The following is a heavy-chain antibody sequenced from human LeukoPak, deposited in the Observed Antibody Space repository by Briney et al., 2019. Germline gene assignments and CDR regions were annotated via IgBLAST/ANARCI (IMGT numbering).Heavy chain of an antibody. D-gene: IGHD3-22*01. V-gene: IGHV4-4*07. CDR3: ARDRPYYDSSGYPFDY. J-gene: IGHJ4*02. Sequence: TSQTLSLTCTVSGGSISSYYWSWIRQPAGQGLKCIGRIYTSWRTNYNPSLKSRVTMSIDTSKKQFSLTLSSVTAADTGVYYCARDRPYYDSSGYPFDYWGQGTLVTVAS. CDR2: IYTSWRT. CDR1: GGSISSYY.